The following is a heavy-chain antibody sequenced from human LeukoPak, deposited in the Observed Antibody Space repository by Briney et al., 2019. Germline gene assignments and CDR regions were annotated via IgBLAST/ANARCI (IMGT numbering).Heavy chain of an antibody. CDR1: GYTFTSYY. CDR2: INPSGGST. J-gene: IGHJ3*02. CDR3: ARDRKLKTTRGNAFDI. Sequence: ASVKVSCKASGYTFTSYYMHWVRQAPGQGLEWMGIINPSGGSTSYAQKFQGRVTMTRDMSTSTVYMELSSLRSEDTAVYYCARDRKLKTTRGNAFDIWGQGTMVTVSS. V-gene: IGHV1-46*01. D-gene: IGHD4-17*01.